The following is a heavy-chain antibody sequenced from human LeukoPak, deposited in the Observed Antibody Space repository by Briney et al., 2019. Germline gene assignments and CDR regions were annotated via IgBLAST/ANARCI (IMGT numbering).Heavy chain of an antibody. J-gene: IGHJ4*02. CDR1: GYTLPELS. D-gene: IGHD3-22*01. CDR3: ATSRTGRVVAISGSYFDY. Sequence: GASVKVSCKVSGYTLPELSMQWVRQAPGTGLEWMGGLDPEDDETIYTQKFRGRVTMTEDTSTDTAYMELSSLTSEDTAIYYCATSRTGRVVAISGSYFDYWGQGTLVTVSS. V-gene: IGHV1-24*01. CDR2: LDPEDDET.